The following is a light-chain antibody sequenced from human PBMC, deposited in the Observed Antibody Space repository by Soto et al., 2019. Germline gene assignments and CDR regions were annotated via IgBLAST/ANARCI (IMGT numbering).Light chain of an antibody. Sequence: EIVLTQSPGTLSLSPGERATLSCRASQSVTSTYLAWYQQKPGQSPRLLIYGAFSRATGIPDRFSGSGSGTDFTLTISRLEPEDFAVYYCQHYTSSPPSWSFGQGTKVDI. CDR3: QHYTSSPPSWS. J-gene: IGKJ1*01. V-gene: IGKV3-20*01. CDR1: QSVTSTY. CDR2: GAF.